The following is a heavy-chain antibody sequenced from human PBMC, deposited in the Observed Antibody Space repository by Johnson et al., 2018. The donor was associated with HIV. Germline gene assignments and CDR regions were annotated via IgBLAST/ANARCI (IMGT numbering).Heavy chain of an antibody. Sequence: VQLVESGGGVVQPGMSLRLSCAASGFTFSSYAMHWVRQAPGKGLEWVAVISYDGSNKYYADSVKGRFTISRDNSKNTLYLQMNSRRAEDTAVYYCAKPSTESAFDIWGQGTMVTVSS. CDR3: AKPSTESAFDI. V-gene: IGHV3-30*18. CDR1: GFTFSSYA. CDR2: ISYDGSNK. J-gene: IGHJ3*02. D-gene: IGHD1-1*01.